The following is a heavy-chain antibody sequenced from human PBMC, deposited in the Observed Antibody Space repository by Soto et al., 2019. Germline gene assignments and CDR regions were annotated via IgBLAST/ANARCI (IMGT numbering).Heavy chain of an antibody. CDR2: ISYDGSNK. V-gene: IGHV3-30*18. D-gene: IGHD7-27*01. Sequence: PGGSLRLSCAASGFTFSSYGMHWVHQAPGKGLEWVAVISYDGSNKYYADSVKGRFTISRDNSKNTLYLQMNSLRAEDTAVYYCAKDLLGPGRAYGMDVWGQGTTVTVSS. CDR3: AKDLLGPGRAYGMDV. CDR1: GFTFSSYG. J-gene: IGHJ6*02.